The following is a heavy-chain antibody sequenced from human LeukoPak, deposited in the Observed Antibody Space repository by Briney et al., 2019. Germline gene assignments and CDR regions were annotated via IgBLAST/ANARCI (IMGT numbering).Heavy chain of an antibody. CDR3: TRDPSAIQLWWLGYY. V-gene: IGHV3-7*01. J-gene: IGHJ4*02. CDR2: IKQDGSEK. CDR1: GFTFSSYW. Sequence: PGGSLRLSCAASGFTFSSYWMSWVRQAPGKGLEWVANIKQDGSEKYYVDSVKGRFTISRDNAKNSLYLQMNSLRAEDTAVYYCTRDPSAIQLWWLGYYWGQGTLVTVSS. D-gene: IGHD5-18*01.